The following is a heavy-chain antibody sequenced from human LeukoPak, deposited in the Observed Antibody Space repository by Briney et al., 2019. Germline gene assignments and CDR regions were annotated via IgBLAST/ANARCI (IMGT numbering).Heavy chain of an antibody. V-gene: IGHV3-23*01. CDR2: ISGSGGST. Sequence: GGSLRLSCAASGFTFSSYAMSWVRQAPGKGLEWVSAISGSGGSTYYADSVKGRFTISRDNAKNSLYLQMDSLRVEDTAVYYCARDPPSRGTRYFDYWGQGILVTVSS. J-gene: IGHJ4*02. D-gene: IGHD3-16*01. CDR3: ARDPPSRGTRYFDY. CDR1: GFTFSSYA.